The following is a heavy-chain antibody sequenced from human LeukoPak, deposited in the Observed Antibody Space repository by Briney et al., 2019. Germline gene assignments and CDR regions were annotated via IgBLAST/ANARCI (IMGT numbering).Heavy chain of an antibody. V-gene: IGHV3-23*01. J-gene: IGHJ4*02. D-gene: IGHD4-23*01. CDR3: ARDYGGSSPFDY. Sequence: GGSLRLSCTASGFTFSNYAMSWVRQAPGKGLHWVSAISGGGGGTYYTDSVKGRFTISRDNSKNSLYLQMNSLRAEDTAVYYCARDYGGSSPFDYWGQGTLVTVSS. CDR2: ISGGGGGT. CDR1: GFTFSNYA.